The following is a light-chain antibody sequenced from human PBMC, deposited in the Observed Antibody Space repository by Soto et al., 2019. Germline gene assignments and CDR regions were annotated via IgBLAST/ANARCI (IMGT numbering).Light chain of an antibody. J-gene: IGKJ3*01. V-gene: IGKV4-1*01. Sequence: DIVMTQSPDSLAVSLGERATINCKSSQSVLYSSNNKNYLAWHQQKPGQPPKLLISWASTRESGVPDRFSGSGSGTDFTLIITSLQAEDVAVYYCQQFYSTLTFGPGTRVDIK. CDR1: QSVLYSSNNKNY. CDR3: QQFYSTLT. CDR2: WAS.